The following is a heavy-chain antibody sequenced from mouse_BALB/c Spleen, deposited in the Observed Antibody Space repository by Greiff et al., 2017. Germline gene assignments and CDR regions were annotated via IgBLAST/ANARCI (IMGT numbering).Heavy chain of an antibody. J-gene: IGHJ3*01. CDR2: INPYNDGT. D-gene: IGHD2-4*01. V-gene: IGHV1-14*01. CDR1: GYTFTSYV. Sequence: EVQLQQSGPELVKPGASVKMSCKASGYTFTSYVMHWVKQKPGQGLEWIGYINPYNDGTKYNEKFKGKATLTSDKSSSTAYMELSSLTSEDSAVYYCASDYDAAWFAYWGQGTLVTVSA. CDR3: ASDYDAAWFAY.